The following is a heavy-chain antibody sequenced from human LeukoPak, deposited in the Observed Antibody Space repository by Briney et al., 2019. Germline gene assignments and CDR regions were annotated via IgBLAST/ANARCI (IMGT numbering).Heavy chain of an antibody. V-gene: IGHV3-21*01. D-gene: IGHD1-26*01. CDR3: ARFRIVGATSDAFDI. CDR1: GFTFSSYS. J-gene: IGHJ3*02. CDR2: ISSSSSYI. Sequence: PGGSLRLSCAASGFTFSSYSMNWVRQAPGKGLEWVSSISSSSSYIYYADSVKGRFTISRDNAKNSLYLQMNSPRAEDTAVYYCARFRIVGATSDAFDIWGQGTMVTVSS.